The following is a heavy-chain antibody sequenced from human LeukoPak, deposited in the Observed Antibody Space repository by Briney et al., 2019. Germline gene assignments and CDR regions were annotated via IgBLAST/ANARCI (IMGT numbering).Heavy chain of an antibody. CDR1: GYTFTTYN. CDR2: INPGAGGT. D-gene: IGHD4-17*01. Sequence: GASVKVSCKATGYTFTTYNMHWVRQAPGQGLVWMGLINPGAGGTSYAQKFQGRVTVTSDTSTSTVYMELSSLRSEDTAVYYCARELNDYGDYYYGMDVWGLGTTVIVSS. CDR3: ARELNDYGDYYYGMDV. J-gene: IGHJ6*02. V-gene: IGHV1-46*01.